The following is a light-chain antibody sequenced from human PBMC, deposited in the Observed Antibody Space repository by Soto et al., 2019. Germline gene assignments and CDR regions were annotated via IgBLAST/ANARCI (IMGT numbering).Light chain of an antibody. CDR2: DAS. V-gene: IGKV1-5*01. Sequence: DIQMTQSPSTLSASVGDRVTITCRASQSISTWLAWYQQKPGKATILLIYDASSLESGVPSRFSGSGSGTEFTLTISSLQPDDFATYYCQEYNSYSWTFGQGTKVEIK. J-gene: IGKJ1*01. CDR1: QSISTW. CDR3: QEYNSYSWT.